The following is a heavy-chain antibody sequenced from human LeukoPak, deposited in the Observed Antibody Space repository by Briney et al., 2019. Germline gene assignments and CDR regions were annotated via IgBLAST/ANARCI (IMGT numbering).Heavy chain of an antibody. CDR3: AAQLEIAFDI. CDR2: IYYSGST. V-gene: IGHV4-59*11. J-gene: IGHJ3*02. D-gene: IGHD2-2*01. CDR1: GGSISSHY. Sequence: SETLSLTCTVSGGSISSHYWSWIRQPPGKGLEWIGYIYYSGSTNYKPSLKSRVTISVDTSKNQFSLKLSSVTAADTAVYYCAAQLEIAFDIWGQGTMVTVSS.